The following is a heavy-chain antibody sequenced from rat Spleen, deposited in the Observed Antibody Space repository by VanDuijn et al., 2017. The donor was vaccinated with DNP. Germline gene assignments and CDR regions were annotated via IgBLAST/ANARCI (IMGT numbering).Heavy chain of an antibody. D-gene: IGHD1-10*01. Sequence: EVQLVESGGDLVQPGRSLKLSCASSGFTFSDYYMAWVRQAPTKGLEWVAYITYDGGSTYYRDTVQGRFTISRDNAKSTLYLHMDSLRSEDMATYYCARPIYNNHGGFAYWGQGTLVTVSS. J-gene: IGHJ3*01. CDR1: GFTFSDYY. CDR2: ITYDGGST. V-gene: IGHV5-22*01. CDR3: ARPIYNNHGGFAY.